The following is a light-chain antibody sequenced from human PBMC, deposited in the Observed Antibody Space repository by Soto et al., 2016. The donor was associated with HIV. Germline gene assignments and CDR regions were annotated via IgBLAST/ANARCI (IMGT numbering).Light chain of an antibody. J-gene: IGLJ2*01. Sequence: SYVLTQPPSVSVAPRKTVSITCGGNRVGGKSVHWYQQKPGQAPVMVLFADSDRPSGIPERFSGSNSENTATLTISRVEAGDEADYYCQVWDGSSRHWVFGGGTKLTVL. CDR2: ADS. V-gene: IGLV3-21*03. CDR1: RVGGKS. CDR3: QVWDGSSRHWV.